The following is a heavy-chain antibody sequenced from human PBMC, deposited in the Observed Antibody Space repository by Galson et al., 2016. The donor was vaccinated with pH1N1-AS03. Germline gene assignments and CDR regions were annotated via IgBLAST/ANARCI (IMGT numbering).Heavy chain of an antibody. V-gene: IGHV3-21*01. CDR2: ISSRSSDI. J-gene: IGHJ4*02. D-gene: IGHD6-13*01. Sequence: SLRLSCAASGFTFSSYSVNWVRQAPGKGLEWVSSISSRSSDIYYADSVKGRFTISRDNARRSLYLQMNSLRAEDTAVYYCATNIEQRYTSKWYKFDHWGPGTLVTDSS. CDR1: GFTFSSYS. CDR3: ATNIEQRYTSKWYKFDH.